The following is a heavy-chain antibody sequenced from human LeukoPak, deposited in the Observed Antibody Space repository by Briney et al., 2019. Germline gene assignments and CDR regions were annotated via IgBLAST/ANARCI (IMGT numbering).Heavy chain of an antibody. D-gene: IGHD6-13*01. Sequence: PAGSLRLSCAASGSTFSYYGMHWVRQAPGKGLDWVAVIWHDGSYIYYADSVKGRFTISRDNSKNTVYLQMNSLRVEDTAIYYCAKVVQYTASTGTGLDYWGQGTLVTVSS. CDR1: GSTFSYYG. CDR2: IWHDGSYI. J-gene: IGHJ4*02. CDR3: AKVVQYTASTGTGLDY. V-gene: IGHV3-33*06.